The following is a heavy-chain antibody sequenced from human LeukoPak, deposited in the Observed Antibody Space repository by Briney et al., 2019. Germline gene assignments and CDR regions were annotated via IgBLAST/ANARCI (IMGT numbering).Heavy chain of an antibody. CDR3: ARDRCTSNSCFFDY. J-gene: IGHJ4*02. V-gene: IGHV3-7*01. Sequence: GGSLRLSCAASGFTFSSYWMTWVRQAPGKGLEWVANIKQDGSEKYYVDSVKGRFTISRDSAKNSLYLQMNSLRAEDTAVYYCARDRCTSNSCFFDYWGQGTLVTVSS. CDR2: IKQDGSEK. D-gene: IGHD2-2*01. CDR1: GFTFSSYW.